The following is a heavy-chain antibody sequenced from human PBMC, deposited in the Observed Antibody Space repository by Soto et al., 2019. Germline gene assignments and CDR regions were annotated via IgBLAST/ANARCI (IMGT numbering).Heavy chain of an antibody. CDR3: ASDYCGGDCYYPDGYYYYGMDV. D-gene: IGHD2-21*02. CDR1: GFTVSSNY. V-gene: IGHV3-53*01. Sequence: LRLSCAASGFTVSSNYMSWVRQAPGKGLEWVSVIYSGGSTYYADSVKGRFTISRDNSKNTLYLQMNSLRAEDTAVYYCASDYCGGDCYYPDGYYYYGMDVWGQGTTVTVSS. CDR2: IYSGGST. J-gene: IGHJ6*02.